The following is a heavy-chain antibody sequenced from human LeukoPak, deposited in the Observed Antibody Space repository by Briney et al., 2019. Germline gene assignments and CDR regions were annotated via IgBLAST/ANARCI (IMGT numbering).Heavy chain of an antibody. CDR3: AKAGGHNWNDVHY. CDR1: GFTFSSYA. CDR2: ISYDGSNK. D-gene: IGHD1-1*01. Sequence: PGGSLRLSCAASGFTFSSYAMHWVRQAPGKGLEWVAVISYDGSNKYYADSVKGRFTISRDNSKNTLYLQMNSLRAEDTAVYYCAKAGGHNWNDVHYWGQGTLVTVSS. J-gene: IGHJ4*02. V-gene: IGHV3-30*04.